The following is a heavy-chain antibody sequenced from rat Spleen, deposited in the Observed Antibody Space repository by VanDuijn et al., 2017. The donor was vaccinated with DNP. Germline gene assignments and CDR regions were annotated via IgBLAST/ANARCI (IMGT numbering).Heavy chain of an antibody. Sequence: EVQLVESGGGLVQPGRSLKLSCAASGFTFSNYGMAWVRQAPTKGLEWVASISNTGDSTYYRDSVRGRFTISRDNGESSLYLQMNSLWSEDTATYYCTRGSSLPGYLDYWGQGVLVTVSS. V-gene: IGHV5-27*01. CDR2: ISNTGDST. CDR1: GFTFSNYG. D-gene: IGHD1-4*01. J-gene: IGHJ2*01. CDR3: TRGSSLPGYLDY.